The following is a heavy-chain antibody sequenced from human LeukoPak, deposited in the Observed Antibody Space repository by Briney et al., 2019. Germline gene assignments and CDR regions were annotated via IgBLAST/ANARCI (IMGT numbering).Heavy chain of an antibody. CDR1: GFTFSDYA. CDR2: ISYDGSNK. J-gene: IGHJ6*02. V-gene: IGHV3-30*09. D-gene: IGHD1-26*01. CDR3: AKGRVGANGYYYYGMDV. Sequence: GRSLRLSCAASGFTFSDYAMHWVRQAPGKGLEWVAVISYDGSNKYYADSVKGRFAISRDNSKNTLYLQMNSLRTEDTAVYYCAKGRVGANGYYYYGMDVWGQGTTVTVSS.